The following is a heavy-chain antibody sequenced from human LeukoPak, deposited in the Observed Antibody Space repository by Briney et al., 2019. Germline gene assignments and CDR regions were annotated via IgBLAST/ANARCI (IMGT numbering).Heavy chain of an antibody. J-gene: IGHJ4*02. V-gene: IGHV3-23*01. D-gene: IGHD6-19*01. CDR2: ISGSGGST. CDR3: ARVSSGWEFDY. CDR1: GFTFSSYA. Sequence: PGGSLRLSCAASGFTFSSYAMSWVRKVPGKGLEWVSAISGSGGSTYYGDSVKGRFTISRVNSKNTLYLQMNSLRAEDTAVYYCARVSSGWEFDYWGQGTLVTVSS.